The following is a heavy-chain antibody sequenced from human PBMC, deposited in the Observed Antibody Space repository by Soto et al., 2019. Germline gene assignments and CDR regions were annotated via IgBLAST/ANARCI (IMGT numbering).Heavy chain of an antibody. CDR3: ARDVGLTYYYGSGSYLASDA. CDR2: ISAYNGST. J-gene: IGHJ4*02. Sequence: ASVKVSCKASGYTFTSYGISWVRQAPGQGLEWMGWISAYNGSTNYAQKLQGRVTMTTDTSTSTAYMELRSLRSDDTAVYYCARDVGLTYYYGSGSYLASDAWGQGTLVTVSS. CDR1: GYTFTSYG. D-gene: IGHD3-10*01. V-gene: IGHV1-18*01.